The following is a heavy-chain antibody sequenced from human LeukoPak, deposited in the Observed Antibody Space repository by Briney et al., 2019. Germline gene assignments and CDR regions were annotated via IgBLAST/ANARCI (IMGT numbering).Heavy chain of an antibody. CDR3: ARDFSGSYYFDY. CDR2: IWYDGSNK. Sequence: GGSLRLSCTVSGFALNDYGMHWVRQAPGKGLEWVAVIWYDGSNKYYADSVKGRFTISRDNSKNTLYLQMNSLRAEDTAVYYCARDFSGSYYFDYWGQGTLVTVSS. J-gene: IGHJ4*02. D-gene: IGHD1-26*01. CDR1: GFALNDYG. V-gene: IGHV3-33*08.